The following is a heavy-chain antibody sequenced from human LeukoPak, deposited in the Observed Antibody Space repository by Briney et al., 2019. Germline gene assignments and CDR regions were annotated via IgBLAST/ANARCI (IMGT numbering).Heavy chain of an antibody. CDR2: ISPDSVEK. CDR1: AYSFSDYY. J-gene: IGHJ3*02. Sequence: DSVKVACNASAYSFSDYYMHWVRHAPAQGLEWMAWISPDSVEKKYAQKFQGRVTMARDTSISTAYMELSRLTSDDTAVYYRARKRGVGVDTNAFDIWGQGTMVTVSS. V-gene: IGHV1-2*02. D-gene: IGHD3-3*01. CDR3: ARKRGVGVDTNAFDI.